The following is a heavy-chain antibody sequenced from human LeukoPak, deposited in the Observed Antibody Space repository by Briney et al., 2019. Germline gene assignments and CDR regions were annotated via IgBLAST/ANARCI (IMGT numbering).Heavy chain of an antibody. D-gene: IGHD5-12*01. Sequence: SVTVSCTASGGTFSIYAISWVRQAPGQGLEWMGGIIPIFGTANYAQKFQGRVTITADKSTSTAYMELSSLRSEDTAVYYCARGYIVATITIGYYYGMDVWGKGTTVTVSS. CDR3: ARGYIVATITIGYYYGMDV. CDR2: IIPIFGTA. J-gene: IGHJ6*04. CDR1: GGTFSIYA. V-gene: IGHV1-69*06.